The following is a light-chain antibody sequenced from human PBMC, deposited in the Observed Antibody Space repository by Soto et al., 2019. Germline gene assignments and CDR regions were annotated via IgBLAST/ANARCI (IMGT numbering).Light chain of an antibody. Sequence: QSVLTQPPSASGTPGQRVTISCSGSSSSIGSNYVYWYQQSPGTTPKVLIYRNDQRPSGVPDRFSGSKSGTSASLAISGLRSEDEADYYCAAWDGSLSSVLFGGGTKLTVL. V-gene: IGLV1-47*01. J-gene: IGLJ2*01. CDR1: SSSIGSNY. CDR2: RND. CDR3: AAWDGSLSSVL.